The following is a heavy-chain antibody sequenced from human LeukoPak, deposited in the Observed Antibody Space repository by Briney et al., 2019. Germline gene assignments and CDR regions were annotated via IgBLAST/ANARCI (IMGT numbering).Heavy chain of an antibody. CDR2: IYYSGST. CDR3: ARHSLEVWSYGMGV. Sequence: SETLSLTCTVSDGSISGYYWSWTRQPPGKGLEWIGYIYYSGSTNYNPSLKSRVTISVDTSKNHFSLKLSSVTAADTAVYYCARHSLEVWSYGMGVWGQGTTVTVS. V-gene: IGHV4-59*08. D-gene: IGHD3-16*01. J-gene: IGHJ6*02. CDR1: DGSISGYY.